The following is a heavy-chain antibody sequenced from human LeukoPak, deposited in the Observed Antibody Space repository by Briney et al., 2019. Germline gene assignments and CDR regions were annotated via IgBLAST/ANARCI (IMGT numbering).Heavy chain of an antibody. CDR2: INPSGGST. Sequence: ASVRVSCTASGYTFTNYYMHWVRQAPGQGLEWMGLINPSGGSTSYAQKLQGRVTMTRDTSTSTVYMELSSLRSEDSAVYYCARFSYGGGGYFDYGGQGTLVTVSS. J-gene: IGHJ4*02. CDR3: ARFSYGGGGYFDY. CDR1: GYTFTNYY. V-gene: IGHV1-46*04. D-gene: IGHD5-18*01.